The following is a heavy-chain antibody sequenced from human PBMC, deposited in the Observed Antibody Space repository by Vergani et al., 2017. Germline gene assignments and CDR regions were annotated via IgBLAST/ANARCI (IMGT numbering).Heavy chain of an antibody. J-gene: IGHJ5*02. V-gene: IGHV4-34*01. CDR1: GGSFSGYY. Sequence: QVQLQQWGAGLLKPSETLSLTCAVYGGSFSGYYWSWIRQPPGKGLEWIGEINHSGSTNYNPSLKSRVTISVDTSKNQFSLKLSSVTAADTAVYFCARHSTVEWLVKLGWIDPGGQGILVTVSS. CDR2: INHSGST. CDR3: ARHSTVEWLVKLGWIDP. D-gene: IGHD6-19*01.